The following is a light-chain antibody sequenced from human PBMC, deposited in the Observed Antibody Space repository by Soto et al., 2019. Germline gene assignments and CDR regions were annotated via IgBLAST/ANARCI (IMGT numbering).Light chain of an antibody. CDR1: QSVSSSY. CDR3: QQYGSAPPIT. CDR2: GAS. Sequence: EIVVTQSPGTVSLSPGERATLSCRASQSVSSSYLAWYQQKPGQAPRLLIYGASSRATGIPDRFSGSGSGTDFTLTISRLEPEDFAVYYCQQYGSAPPITFGQGTRLEI. J-gene: IGKJ5*01. V-gene: IGKV3-20*01.